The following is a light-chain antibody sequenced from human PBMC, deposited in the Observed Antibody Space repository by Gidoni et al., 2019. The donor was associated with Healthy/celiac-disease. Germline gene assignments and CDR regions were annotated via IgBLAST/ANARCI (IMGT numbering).Light chain of an antibody. Sequence: IVITLSPATLSASPGEIATLSCRASRSVSSNLAWYQQKPGQAPRLLIYGASTRATGIPARFSGSGSGTEFTLTISSLQSEDFAVYYCQQYNNWPRSFGQGTKLEIK. CDR3: QQYNNWPRS. V-gene: IGKV3-15*01. CDR1: RSVSSN. J-gene: IGKJ2*04. CDR2: GAS.